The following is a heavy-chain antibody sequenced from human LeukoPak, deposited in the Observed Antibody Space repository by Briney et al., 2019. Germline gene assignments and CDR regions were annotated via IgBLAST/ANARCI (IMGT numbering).Heavy chain of an antibody. CDR1: GFTFSSYW. Sequence: GGSLRLSCAASGFTFSSYWMHWVRQAPGKGLVWASRINGDGSTTNYADSVKGRFTISRDNARYSLYLQMNSLRVEDTAVYYCAGARIAVAGALTAFDYWGQGTLVTVSS. J-gene: IGHJ4*02. D-gene: IGHD6-19*01. CDR2: INGDGSTT. V-gene: IGHV3-74*01. CDR3: AGARIAVAGALTAFDY.